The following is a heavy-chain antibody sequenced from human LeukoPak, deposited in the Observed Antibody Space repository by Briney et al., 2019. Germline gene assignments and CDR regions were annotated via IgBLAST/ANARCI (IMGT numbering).Heavy chain of an antibody. CDR1: GFTFRSYT. D-gene: IGHD4-23*01. Sequence: GGSLRLSCAASGFTFRSYTMNWVRQAPGKGLEWVSGIGGSGGGTYYADSVKGRFTISRDNSKNMLYLQLNSLRAEDTAVYYCAKDRTVAAPLEYFDYWGQGTLVTVSS. V-gene: IGHV3-23*01. J-gene: IGHJ4*02. CDR2: IGGSGGGT. CDR3: AKDRTVAAPLEYFDY.